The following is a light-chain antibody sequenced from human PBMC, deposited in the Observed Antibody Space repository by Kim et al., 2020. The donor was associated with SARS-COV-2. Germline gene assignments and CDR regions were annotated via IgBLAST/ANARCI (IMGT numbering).Light chain of an antibody. Sequence: DIQMTQSPSSLSASVGVRVTITCQASQDISKFLNWFQQKPGKAPKLLIYDASNLETGVPSRFSGSGSATDFTFTISSLQPEDIATYYCQQYDNLPVTLGGGTKVDIK. J-gene: IGKJ4*01. V-gene: IGKV1-33*01. CDR1: QDISKF. CDR2: DAS. CDR3: QQYDNLPVT.